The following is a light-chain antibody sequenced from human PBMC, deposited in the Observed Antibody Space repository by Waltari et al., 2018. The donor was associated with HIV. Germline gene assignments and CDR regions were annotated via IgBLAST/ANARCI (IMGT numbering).Light chain of an antibody. Sequence: QSALTQPASVSGSPGQSITIPCTGTSSDVGRSNYVSWYQQHPGKAPKLMIYEVSYRPSGVSNRFSGSKSGNTASLTISGLQAEDEADYYCSSYTSTSTVFGGGTKLTVL. CDR1: SSDVGRSNY. J-gene: IGLJ3*02. CDR3: SSYTSTSTV. V-gene: IGLV2-14*01. CDR2: EVS.